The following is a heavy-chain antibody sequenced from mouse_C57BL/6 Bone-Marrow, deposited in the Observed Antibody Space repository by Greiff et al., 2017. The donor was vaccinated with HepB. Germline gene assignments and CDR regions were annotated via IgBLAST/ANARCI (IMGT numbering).Heavy chain of an antibody. Sequence: EVQLQQSGPELVKPGASVKISCKASGYTFTDYYMNWVKQSHGKSLEWIGDINPNNGGTSYNQKFKGKATLTVDKSSSTAYMELRSLTSEDSAVYYCAKEEGITVVAFDGMDYWGQGTSVTVSS. CDR2: INPNNGGT. CDR3: AKEEGITVVAFDGMDY. J-gene: IGHJ4*01. D-gene: IGHD1-1*01. V-gene: IGHV1-26*01. CDR1: GYTFTDYY.